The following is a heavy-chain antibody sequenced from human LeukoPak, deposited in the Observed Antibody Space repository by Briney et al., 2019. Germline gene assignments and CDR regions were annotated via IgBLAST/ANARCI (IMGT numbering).Heavy chain of an antibody. CDR2: IYYSGST. CDR1: GGSISSYY. V-gene: IGHV4-59*01. CDR3: ARARGYSYGLTFDY. D-gene: IGHD5-18*01. Sequence: SETLSLTCTVSGGSISSYYWSWIRQPTGKGLEWIGYIYYSGSTNYNPSLKSRVTISVDTSKNQFSLKLSSVTAADTAVYYCARARGYSYGLTFDYWGQGTLVTVSS. J-gene: IGHJ4*02.